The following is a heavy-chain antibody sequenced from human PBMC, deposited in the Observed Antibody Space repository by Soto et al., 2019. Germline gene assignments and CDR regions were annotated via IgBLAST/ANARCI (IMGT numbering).Heavy chain of an antibody. CDR3: AKGNLIYRLDY. CDR2: ISDSGTTT. V-gene: IGHV3-23*01. CDR1: GFTFSSYA. J-gene: IGHJ4*02. D-gene: IGHD1-7*01. Sequence: PGGSLRLSCSAYGFTFSSYAMSWVRQAQGKGLEWASAISDSGTTTHYADSVKGRFTISRDNCKNTLYVQMNSLRAEDTAIYYFAKGNLIYRLDYLGQGTLVTVSS.